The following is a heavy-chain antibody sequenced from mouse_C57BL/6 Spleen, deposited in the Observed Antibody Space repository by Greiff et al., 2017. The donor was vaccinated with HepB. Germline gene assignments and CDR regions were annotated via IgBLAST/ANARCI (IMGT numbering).Heavy chain of an antibody. Sequence: DVKLVESGAELVRPGASVKLSCTASGFNIKDDYMHWVKQRPEQGLEWIGWIDPENGDTEYASKFQGKATITADTSSNTAYLQLSSLTSEDTAVYYCTTKGVRGSNFDYGGQGTTLTVSS. CDR2: IDPENGDT. CDR3: TTKGVRGSNFDY. D-gene: IGHD1-1*01. CDR1: GFNIKDDY. V-gene: IGHV14-4*01. J-gene: IGHJ2*01.